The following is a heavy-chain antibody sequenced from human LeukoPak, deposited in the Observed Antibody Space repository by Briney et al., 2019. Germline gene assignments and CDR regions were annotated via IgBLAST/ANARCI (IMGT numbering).Heavy chain of an antibody. D-gene: IGHD5-12*01. Sequence: GKSLRLSCAASGFTFSSYVMHWVRQAPGKGLEWVAVTSYDGSNTYYADSAKGRLAMSRDNSKNTLYLQMSSLRSEDTAVYYCARGALTGYVRNGMDVWGQGTTVIVSS. CDR3: ARGALTGYVRNGMDV. V-gene: IGHV3-30*09. CDR2: TSYDGSNT. CDR1: GFTFSSYV. J-gene: IGHJ6*02.